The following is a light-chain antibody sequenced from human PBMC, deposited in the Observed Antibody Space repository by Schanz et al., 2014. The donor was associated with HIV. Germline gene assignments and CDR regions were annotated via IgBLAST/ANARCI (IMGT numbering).Light chain of an antibody. CDR2: DVS. Sequence: QSVLTQPPSVSGSPGQSVTISCTGTSTDSGSYNRVSWYQQSPGTAPKLMIYDVSNRPSGVPDRFSGSKSGDSASLTISGLQADDEADYYCSSYTSSSTWVFGGGTKLTVL. V-gene: IGLV2-18*02. CDR3: SSYTSSSTWV. J-gene: IGLJ3*02. CDR1: STDSGSYNR.